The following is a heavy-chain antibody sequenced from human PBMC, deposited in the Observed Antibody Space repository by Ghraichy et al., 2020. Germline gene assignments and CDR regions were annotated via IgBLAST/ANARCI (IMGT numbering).Heavy chain of an antibody. Sequence: SQTLSLTCAVYGGSFSTYYWSWIRQPPGKGLELIGEINHSGSTYYNPSLNRRVTISKDTSKNQLSLKLTSVTAADTAVYYCARGRVAGRPRRNPFDIWGQGTLVTVSS. CDR1: GGSFSTYY. CDR2: INHSGST. J-gene: IGHJ3*02. CDR3: ARGRVAGRPRRNPFDI. V-gene: IGHV4-34*01. D-gene: IGHD6-6*01.